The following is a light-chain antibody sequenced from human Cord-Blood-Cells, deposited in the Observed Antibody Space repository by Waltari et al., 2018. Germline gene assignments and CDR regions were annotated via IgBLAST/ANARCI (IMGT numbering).Light chain of an antibody. CDR3: AAWDDSLNGPWV. J-gene: IGLJ3*02. V-gene: IGLV1-44*01. CDR2: SNN. CDR1: SSNIGSNT. Sequence: QSVLTQPPSASGTPGQRVTISSSGSSSNIGSNTVNWYQQLPGTAPKLLIYSNNQRPSGVPDRFSGSKSGTSASLAISGLQSEDEADYYCAAWDDSLNGPWVFGGGTKLTVL.